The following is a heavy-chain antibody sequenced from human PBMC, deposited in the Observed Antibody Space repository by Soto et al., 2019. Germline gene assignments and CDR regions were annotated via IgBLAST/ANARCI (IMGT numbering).Heavy chain of an antibody. V-gene: IGHV1-46*03. CDR1: GYTFTSYG. D-gene: IGHD6-19*01. CDR3: ARGIAVAGTIFDY. J-gene: IGHJ4*02. Sequence: GASVKVSCKASGYTFTSYGISWVRQAPGQGLEWMGIINPSGGSTSYAQKFQGRVTMTRDTSTSTVYMELSSLRSEDTAVYYCARGIAVAGTIFDYWGQGTLVTVSS. CDR2: INPSGGST.